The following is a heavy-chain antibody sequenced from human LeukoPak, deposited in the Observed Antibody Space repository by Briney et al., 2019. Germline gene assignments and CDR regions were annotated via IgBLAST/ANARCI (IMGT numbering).Heavy chain of an antibody. V-gene: IGHV4-34*01. Sequence: SETLSLTCAVYGGSLSGYYWSWIRQPPGKGLEWIGEINHNGSTNYNPSLKSRVTISIDTSKNQFSLKLTSVTAADTAVYYCARAGGVKTAALDLDYWGQGTLVTVSS. CDR2: INHNGST. CDR3: ARAGGVKTAALDLDY. CDR1: GGSLSGYY. J-gene: IGHJ4*02. D-gene: IGHD6-25*01.